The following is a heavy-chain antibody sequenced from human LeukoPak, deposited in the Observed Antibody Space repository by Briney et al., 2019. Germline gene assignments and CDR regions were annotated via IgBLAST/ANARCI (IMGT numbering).Heavy chain of an antibody. D-gene: IGHD4-17*01. CDR2: IIPIFGTA. Sequence: ASVKVSCKASGYTFTSYYMHWVRQAPGQGLEWMGGIIPIFGTANYAQKFQGRVTITADESTSTAYMELSSLRSEDTAVYYCARDDYGDYGVGVFDYWGQGTLVTVSS. J-gene: IGHJ4*02. CDR1: GYTFTSYY. CDR3: ARDDYGDYGVGVFDY. V-gene: IGHV1-69*13.